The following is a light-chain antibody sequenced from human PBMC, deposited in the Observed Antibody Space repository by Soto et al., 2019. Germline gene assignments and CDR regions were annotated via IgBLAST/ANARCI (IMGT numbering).Light chain of an antibody. Sequence: DIPMTQSPSTLSASVGDRVTITCRASQSINSWLAWYQQKPGKAPKLLIYDASSLESGVPSRFSGSGSGTEFTLTISSLQPDDFATYYCQQYNTYSLWTFGQGTKVEIK. CDR3: QQYNTYSLWT. CDR1: QSINSW. J-gene: IGKJ1*01. V-gene: IGKV1-5*01. CDR2: DAS.